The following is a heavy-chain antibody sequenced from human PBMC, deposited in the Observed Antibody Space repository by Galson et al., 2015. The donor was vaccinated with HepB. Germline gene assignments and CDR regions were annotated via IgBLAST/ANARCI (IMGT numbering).Heavy chain of an antibody. Sequence: SLRLSCAASGFTFSSYAMHWVRQAPGKGLEWVAAISYDGSNKYYADSVKGRFTISRDNSKNTLYLQMNSLRAEDTAVYYCARDITMIVVVIRGYFDYWGQGTLVTVSS. CDR2: ISYDGSNK. V-gene: IGHV3-30*04. CDR1: GFTFSSYA. J-gene: IGHJ4*02. D-gene: IGHD3-22*01. CDR3: ARDITMIVVVIRGYFDY.